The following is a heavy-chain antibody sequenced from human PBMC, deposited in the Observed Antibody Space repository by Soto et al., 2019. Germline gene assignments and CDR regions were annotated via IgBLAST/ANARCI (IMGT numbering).Heavy chain of an antibody. CDR3: AKASGRSWYNWFDP. CDR2: LVPRFGTT. CDR1: GGNFTSYA. Sequence: QVQLVQSGAEVKKPGSSVKVSCKASGGNFTSYAISWVRQAPGQGLEFMGGLVPRFGTTNYAPKFRGRVTVTADEYTSTVYMEMSSLRSEDTAVYYCAKASGRSWYNWFDPWGQGTLVTVST. J-gene: IGHJ5*02. V-gene: IGHV1-69*01. D-gene: IGHD6-13*01.